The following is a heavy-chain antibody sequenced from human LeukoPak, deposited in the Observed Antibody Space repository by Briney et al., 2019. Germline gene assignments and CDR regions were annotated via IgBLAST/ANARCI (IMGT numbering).Heavy chain of an antibody. CDR3: ARDGQEGSSGWYSYFDY. J-gene: IGHJ4*02. CDR2: IYTSGST. V-gene: IGHV4-4*07. D-gene: IGHD6-19*01. Sequence: SETLSLTCTVSGGSISSYYWSWIRQPAGKGLEWIGRIYTSGSTNYNPSLKSRVTMSVDTSKNQFSLKLSSVTVADTAVYYCARDGQEGSSGWYSYFDYWGQGTLVTVSS. CDR1: GGSISSYY.